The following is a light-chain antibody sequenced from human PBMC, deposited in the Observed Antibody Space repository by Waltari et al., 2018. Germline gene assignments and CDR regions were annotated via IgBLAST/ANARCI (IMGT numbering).Light chain of an antibody. CDR3: QQYDNLPTVA. J-gene: IGKJ2*01. CDR1: QDISKY. CDR2: DAS. Sequence: IHMTQSPSSLSASVGDRVTITCQASQDISKYLNWEQKKPGKAPKLLIYDASNLEKGVPSRFSGSGYGTDFTFTISSLQNEDIATYYCQQYDNLPTVAFGQGTKLESK. V-gene: IGKV1-33*01.